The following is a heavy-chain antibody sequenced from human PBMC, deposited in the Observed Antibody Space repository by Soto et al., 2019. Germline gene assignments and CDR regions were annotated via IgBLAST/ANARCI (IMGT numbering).Heavy chain of an antibody. D-gene: IGHD2-15*01. CDR1: GGSISSYY. Sequence: LSLTCTVSGGSISSYYWSWIRQPPGKGLEWIGYIYYSGSTNYNPSLKSRVTISVDTSKNQFSLKLSSVTAADTAVYYCARATVVVAATGGNWFDPWGQGTLVTVSS. V-gene: IGHV4-59*01. CDR2: IYYSGST. CDR3: ARATVVVAATGGNWFDP. J-gene: IGHJ5*02.